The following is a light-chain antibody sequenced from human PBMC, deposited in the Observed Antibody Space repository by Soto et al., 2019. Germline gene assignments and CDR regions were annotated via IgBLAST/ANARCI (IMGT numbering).Light chain of an antibody. Sequence: DIQMTQSPSSLSAPVGDRVTITCRAGQTIDTYLNWYKQEPGKAPKLLILAASSLHSGVPSRFSGSGSGTEFTLTITSLQPEDFATYFCQQSLGIPYTFGQGTKLEIK. CDR3: QQSLGIPYT. CDR1: QTIDTY. J-gene: IGKJ2*01. V-gene: IGKV1-39*01. CDR2: AAS.